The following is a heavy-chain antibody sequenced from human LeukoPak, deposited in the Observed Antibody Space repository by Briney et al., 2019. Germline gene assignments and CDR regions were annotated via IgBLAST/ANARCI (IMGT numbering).Heavy chain of an antibody. V-gene: IGHV4-39*01. Sequence: SETLSLTCTVSGGSISSSSYCWGWIRQPPGKGLEWIGSIYYSGSTYYNPSLKSRVTISVDTSKNQFSLKLSSVTAADTAVYYCARQLGYCSSTSCYADKVDYWGQGTLVTVSS. CDR3: ARQLGYCSSTSCYADKVDY. CDR2: IYYSGST. CDR1: GGSISSSSYC. J-gene: IGHJ4*02. D-gene: IGHD2-2*01.